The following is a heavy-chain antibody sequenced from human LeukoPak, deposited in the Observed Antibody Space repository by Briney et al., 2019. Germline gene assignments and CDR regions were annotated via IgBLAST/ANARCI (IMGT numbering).Heavy chain of an antibody. V-gene: IGHV3-30*03. J-gene: IGHJ5*02. Sequence: GGSLRLSCAASGFTFSSYSMNWVRQAPGKGLEWVAVISYDGSNKYYADSVKGRFTISRDNSKNTLYLQMNSLRAEDTAVYYCARGRPYGSESYDWFDPWGQGTLVTVSS. CDR2: ISYDGSNK. CDR1: GFTFSSYS. D-gene: IGHD3-10*01. CDR3: ARGRPYGSESYDWFDP.